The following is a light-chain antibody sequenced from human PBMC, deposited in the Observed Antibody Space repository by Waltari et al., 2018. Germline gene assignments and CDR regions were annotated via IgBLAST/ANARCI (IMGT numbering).Light chain of an antibody. CDR1: QPVSSY. Sequence: EIVLTQSPATLSLSPGERATLSCRASQPVSSYLAWYQQKPGQAPRLLIYDASNRATGVPARFSGSGSGTDFTLTISSLEPEDFAVYYCQHRYSWPLTFGGGTKLEIK. J-gene: IGKJ4*01. CDR2: DAS. CDR3: QHRYSWPLT. V-gene: IGKV3-11*01.